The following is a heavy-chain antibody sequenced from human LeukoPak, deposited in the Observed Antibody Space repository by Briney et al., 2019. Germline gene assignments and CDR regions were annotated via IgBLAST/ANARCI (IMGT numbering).Heavy chain of an antibody. V-gene: IGHV4-59*01. D-gene: IGHD6-6*01. CDR3: ASQVAGSSSQN. CDR2: IYYSGST. Sequence: SETLSLTCTVSGGSISSYYWSWIRQPPGKGLEWIGYIYYSGSTNYNPSLKSRVTISVDTFKNQFSLKLSSVTAADTAVYYCASQVAGSSSQNWGQGTLVTVSS. J-gene: IGHJ4*02. CDR1: GGSISSYY.